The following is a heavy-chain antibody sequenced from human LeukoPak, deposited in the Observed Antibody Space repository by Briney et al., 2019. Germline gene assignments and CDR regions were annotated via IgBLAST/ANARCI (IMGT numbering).Heavy chain of an antibody. CDR2: IYPGGSDT. D-gene: IGHD3-22*01. Sequence: GGSLKISCKGSGYSFTSYWIGWVRQMPGKGLEWMGIIYPGGSDTRYSPSFQGQVTISADKSISTAYLQWSSLKASDTAMYYCARPSYYYDSSGYYFDYWGQGTLVTVSS. CDR1: GYSFTSYW. V-gene: IGHV5-51*01. J-gene: IGHJ4*02. CDR3: ARPSYYYDSSGYYFDY.